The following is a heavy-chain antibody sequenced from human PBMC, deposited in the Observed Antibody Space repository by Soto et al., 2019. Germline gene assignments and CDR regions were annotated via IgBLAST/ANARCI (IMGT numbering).Heavy chain of an antibody. J-gene: IGHJ4*02. Sequence: PGGSLRLSWAASAVTFTGYGMHWVRQAPGKGLEWVAVIRFDGSNIYYADSVKGRFTISRDNARNMLYLQMNSLRAEDTAVYYCARDGVGSTAYFGYFDYWGLGTLVTVSS. CDR3: ARDGVGSTAYFGYFDY. CDR1: AVTFTGYG. CDR2: IRFDGSNI. V-gene: IGHV3-33*01. D-gene: IGHD1-26*01.